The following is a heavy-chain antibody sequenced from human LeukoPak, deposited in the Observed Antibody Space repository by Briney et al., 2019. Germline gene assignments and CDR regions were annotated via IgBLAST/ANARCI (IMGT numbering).Heavy chain of an antibody. V-gene: IGHV1-18*01. CDR2: ISGYNGNT. J-gene: IGHJ3*02. CDR3: AGGAGYCSGVTCYGEAFDI. Sequence: ASVKVSCKASGYTFTSYGISWVRQAPGQGLEWMGWISGYNGNTNYAQKIQGRVTMTTDTSASTAYMELRSLRSDDTAVYYCAGGAGYCSGVTCYGEAFDIWGEGTMVTVSS. CDR1: GYTFTSYG. D-gene: IGHD2-15*01.